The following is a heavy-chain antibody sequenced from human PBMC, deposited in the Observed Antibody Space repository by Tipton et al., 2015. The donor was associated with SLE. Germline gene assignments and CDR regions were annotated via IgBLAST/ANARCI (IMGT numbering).Heavy chain of an antibody. CDR3: AKDLTIFGVARDGMDV. Sequence: SLRLSCAASGFTFSSYAMHWVRQAPGKGLEWVAVISYDGSNKYYADSVKGRFTISRDNSKNTLYLQMNSLRAEDTAVYYCAKDLTIFGVARDGMDVWGQGTTVTVSS. V-gene: IGHV3-30-3*01. CDR2: ISYDGSNK. CDR1: GFTFSSYA. D-gene: IGHD3-3*01. J-gene: IGHJ6*02.